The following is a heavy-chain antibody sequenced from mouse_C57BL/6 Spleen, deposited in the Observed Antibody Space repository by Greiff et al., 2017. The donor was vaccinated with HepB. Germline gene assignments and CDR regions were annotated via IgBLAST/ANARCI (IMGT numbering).Heavy chain of an antibody. CDR2: ISSGSSTI. D-gene: IGHD1-1*01. Sequence: EVQLVESGGGLVKPGGSLKLSCAASGFTFSDYGMHWVRQAPEKGLEWVAYISSGSSTIYYADTVKVRFTISRDNDKNTLFLQMTSLRSEDTAMYYCARPYYYGRSYDYAMDYWGQGTSVTVSS. CDR3: ARPYYYGRSYDYAMDY. CDR1: GFTFSDYG. J-gene: IGHJ4*01. V-gene: IGHV5-17*01.